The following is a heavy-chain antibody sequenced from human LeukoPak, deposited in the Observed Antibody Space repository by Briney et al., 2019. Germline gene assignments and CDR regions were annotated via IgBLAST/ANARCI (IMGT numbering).Heavy chain of an antibody. CDR3: ARLLDNDSSGDPDTFDM. J-gene: IGHJ3*02. CDR1: AVSMRSHY. V-gene: IGHV4-59*11. D-gene: IGHD3-22*01. Sequence: PSETLSLTCTVSAVSMRSHYWSWIRQPPGKGLEWMGFIYYSGTTRYKPSLQSRVTISADTSKNQFSLKLTSVTAADTAVYFCARLLDNDSSGDPDTFDMWGQGTMVTVSS. CDR2: IYYSGTT.